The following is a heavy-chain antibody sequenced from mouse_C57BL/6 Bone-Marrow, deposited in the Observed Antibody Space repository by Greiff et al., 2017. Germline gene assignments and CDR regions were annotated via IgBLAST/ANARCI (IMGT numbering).Heavy chain of an antibody. V-gene: IGHV14-4*01. J-gene: IGHJ2*01. Sequence: DVQLQESGAELVRPGASVKLSCTASGFNIKDDYIHWVNQRPEQGLEWIGWIDPEIGDTEYASKFQGKATITSDTSSNTAYLQLSSLTSEDTAVYYCSSFDGSYFDFWGQGTPLTVAA. D-gene: IGHD2-3*01. CDR3: SSFDGSYFDF. CDR2: IDPEIGDT. CDR1: GFNIKDDY.